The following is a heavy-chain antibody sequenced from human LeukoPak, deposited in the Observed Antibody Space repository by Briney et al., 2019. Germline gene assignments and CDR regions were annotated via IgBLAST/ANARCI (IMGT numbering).Heavy chain of an antibody. CDR1: GFTLSSYE. CDR2: SSSSGSTT. D-gene: IGHD1-26*01. Sequence: GGSLTLSCAASGFTLSSYEMNWVRQAPGKGLEWVSYSSSSGSTTYYADPVKGRFTISRDNAENSLYLQMNSLRAEDMALYYCAKAHQELITGAFDIWGQGTMVTVSS. V-gene: IGHV3-48*03. J-gene: IGHJ3*02. CDR3: AKAHQELITGAFDI.